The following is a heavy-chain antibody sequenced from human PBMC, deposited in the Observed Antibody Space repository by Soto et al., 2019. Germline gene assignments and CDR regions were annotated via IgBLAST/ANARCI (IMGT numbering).Heavy chain of an antibody. CDR2: ITTYNGNT. CDR1: RYIFTNYG. V-gene: IGHV1-18*01. Sequence: QVQLVQSGVEVREPGASVKVSCKAVRYIFTNYGVSWVRQAPGQGLEWMGWITTYNGNTEYPQKFQGRVTITTGASTSTAGMERGSLRSDGTAIYYCARALTGDGRDVWGQGTTGTVSS. D-gene: IGHD3-10*01. J-gene: IGHJ6*02. CDR3: ARALTGDGRDV.